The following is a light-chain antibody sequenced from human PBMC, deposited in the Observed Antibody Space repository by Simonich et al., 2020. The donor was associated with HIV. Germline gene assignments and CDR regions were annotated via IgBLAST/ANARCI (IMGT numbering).Light chain of an antibody. CDR2: WAA. CDR3: QQYYSTPRT. V-gene: IGKV4-1*01. CDR1: QSVLYSSNNKNY. J-gene: IGKJ1*01. Sequence: DIVMTQSPDSLALSLGERATINCKSSQSVLYSSNNKNYLTWYQQKPEQPPKLLIYWAATRESGVPDRISGSGSGTDFTLTISSLQAEDVAVYYCQQYYSTPRTFGQGTKVEIK.